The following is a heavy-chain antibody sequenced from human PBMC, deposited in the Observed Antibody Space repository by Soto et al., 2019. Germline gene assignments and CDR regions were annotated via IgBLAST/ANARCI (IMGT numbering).Heavy chain of an antibody. J-gene: IGHJ3*02. D-gene: IGHD3-16*02. Sequence: SETLSLTCTVSGGSISSSSYYWGWIRQPPGKGLEWIGSIYYSGSTYYNPSLKSRVTISVDTSKNQFSLKLSSVTAADTAVYYCASRSRYDYIWGSYRPNDAFDIWGQGRMVTVSS. CDR2: IYYSGST. CDR1: GGSISSSSYY. CDR3: ASRSRYDYIWGSYRPNDAFDI. V-gene: IGHV4-39*01.